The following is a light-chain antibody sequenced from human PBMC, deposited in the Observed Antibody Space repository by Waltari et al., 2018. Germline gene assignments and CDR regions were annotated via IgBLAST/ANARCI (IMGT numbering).Light chain of an antibody. V-gene: IGLV1-40*01. CDR2: GNS. CDR3: QSYDSSLSGSWV. Sequence: VLTQPPSVSGAPGQRVTISCTGSSSNIGAGYDVHWYQQLPGTAPKLLTYGNSNRPSGVPDRFSGSKSGTSASLAITGLQAEDEADYYCQSYDSSLSGSWVFGGGTKLTVL. CDR1: SSNIGAGYD. J-gene: IGLJ3*02.